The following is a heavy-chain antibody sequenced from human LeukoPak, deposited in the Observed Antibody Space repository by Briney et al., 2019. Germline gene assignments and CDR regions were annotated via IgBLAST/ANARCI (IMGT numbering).Heavy chain of an antibody. D-gene: IGHD1-1*01. V-gene: IGHV3-13*01. CDR3: ARSPRGNNWDFDY. CDR2: IGTAGDT. J-gene: IGHJ4*02. Sequence: GGPWSSSCQAPESTFRSFAMSWFGQAQGKGLEWASAIGTAGDTYYPGSVKGRFAISRENAKNSLYLQMNSLRAGDTAVYYCARSPRGNNWDFDYWGQGTLVTVSS. CDR1: ESTFRSFA.